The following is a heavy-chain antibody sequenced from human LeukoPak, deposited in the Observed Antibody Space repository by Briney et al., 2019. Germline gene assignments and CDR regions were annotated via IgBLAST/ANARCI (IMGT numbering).Heavy chain of an antibody. CDR1: GGSFSGYY. D-gene: IGHD3-10*01. CDR3: ARGGAAYGSGSYFPFDY. CDR2: INHSGST. Sequence: SETLSLTCAVYGGSFSGYYWSWIRQPPGKGLEWIGEINHSGSTNYSPSLKSRVTISVDTSKNQFSLKLSSVTAADTAVYYCARGGAAYGSGSYFPFDYWGQGTLVTVSS. J-gene: IGHJ4*02. V-gene: IGHV4-34*01.